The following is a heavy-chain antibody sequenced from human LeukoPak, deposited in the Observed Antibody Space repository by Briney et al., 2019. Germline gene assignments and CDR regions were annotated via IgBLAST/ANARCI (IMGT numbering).Heavy chain of an antibody. V-gene: IGHV1-69*04. Sequence: GASVTVSFTASGGTFSIYAISWVRQAPGQGLEWMGRIIPILGIANYSQKFQGRVTITADKSTSTAYMQLSSLRSEDTAVYYCARVGDDYETMTPFDYWGQGTLVTVSS. CDR3: ARVGDDYETMTPFDY. J-gene: IGHJ4*02. D-gene: IGHD3-16*01. CDR1: GGTFSIYA. CDR2: IIPILGIA.